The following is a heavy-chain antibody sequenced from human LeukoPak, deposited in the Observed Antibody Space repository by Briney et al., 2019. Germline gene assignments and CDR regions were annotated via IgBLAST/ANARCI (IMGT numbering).Heavy chain of an antibody. CDR2: IYHSGST. V-gene: IGHV4-59*12. Sequence: PSETLSLTCTVSGASITSYYWSWIRQPPGKGLEWIGYIYHSGSTYYNPSLKSRVTISVDRSKNQFSLKLSSVTAADTAVYYCARDRRYWGQGTLVTVSS. CDR3: ARDRRY. CDR1: GASITSYY. J-gene: IGHJ4*02.